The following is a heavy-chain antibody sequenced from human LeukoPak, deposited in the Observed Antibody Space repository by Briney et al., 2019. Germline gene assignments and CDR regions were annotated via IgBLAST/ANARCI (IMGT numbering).Heavy chain of an antibody. J-gene: IGHJ4*02. D-gene: IGHD3-3*01. CDR3: AKDMVSDFWSADDDY. Sequence: SGGSLRLSCAASGFTFSSYAMHWVRQAPGKGLEWVAVISYDGSNKYYADSVKGRFTISRDNSKNTLYLQMNSLRAEDTAVYYCAKDMVSDFWSADDDYWGQGTLVTVSS. CDR2: ISYDGSNK. CDR1: GFTFSSYA. V-gene: IGHV3-30*04.